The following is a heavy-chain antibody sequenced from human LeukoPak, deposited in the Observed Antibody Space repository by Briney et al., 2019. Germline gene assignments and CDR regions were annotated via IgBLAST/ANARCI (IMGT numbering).Heavy chain of an antibody. CDR2: ISAYNGNT. D-gene: IGHD3-10*01. CDR3: ARDRVLWFGESAYYFDY. J-gene: IGHJ4*02. V-gene: IGHV1-18*01. CDR1: GYTFTSYG. Sequence: ASVKVSCKASGYTFTSYGISWVRQAPGQGLEWMGWISAYNGNTNYAQKLQGRVTMTTDTSTSTAYMELRSLSSDDTAVYYCARDRVLWFGESAYYFDYWGQGTLVTVSS.